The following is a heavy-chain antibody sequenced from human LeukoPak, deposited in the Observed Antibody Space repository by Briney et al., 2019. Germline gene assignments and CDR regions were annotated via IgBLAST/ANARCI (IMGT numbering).Heavy chain of an antibody. Sequence: GGSLRLSCAASEFSFNTYAMSWVRQAPGKGLEWVSAISGDGGITYYADSVRGRFTISRDNSKSTLYLQMNSLRAEDTAVYYCAKSSGPGGYYYYGMDVWGQGTTVTVSS. V-gene: IGHV3-23*01. J-gene: IGHJ6*02. CDR1: EFSFNTYA. CDR3: AKSSGPGGYYYYGMDV. CDR2: ISGDGGIT. D-gene: IGHD3-22*01.